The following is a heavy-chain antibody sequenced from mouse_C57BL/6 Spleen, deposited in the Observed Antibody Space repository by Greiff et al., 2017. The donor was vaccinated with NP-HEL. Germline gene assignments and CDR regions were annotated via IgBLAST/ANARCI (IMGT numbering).Heavy chain of an antibody. J-gene: IGHJ2*01. V-gene: IGHV3-6*01. Sequence: EVKLQESGPGLVKPSQSLSLTCSVTGYSITSGYYWNWIRQFPGNKLEWMGYISYDGSNNYNPSLKNRISITRDTSKNQFFLKLNSVTTEDTATYYCAREGIANWDHYGDYWGQGTTLTVSS. CDR2: ISYDGSN. CDR1: GYSITSGYY. CDR3: AREGIANWDHYGDY. D-gene: IGHD4-1*01.